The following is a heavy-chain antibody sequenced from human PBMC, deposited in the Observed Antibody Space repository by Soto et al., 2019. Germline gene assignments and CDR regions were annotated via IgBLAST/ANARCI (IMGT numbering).Heavy chain of an antibody. CDR1: GGSISSGGYY. D-gene: IGHD1-26*01. CDR2: NYYSEST. J-gene: IGHJ4*02. V-gene: IGHV4-31*03. CDR3: AREGGIVGAKAAEY. Sequence: QVQLQESGPGLVKPSQTLSLTCTVSGGSISSGGYYWSWIRQHPGKGLEWIGYNYYSESTYYNPSLKSRVTISVAQSKTQFSLKLSSVTDADTAVYYCAREGGIVGAKAAEYWGQGTLGTVSS.